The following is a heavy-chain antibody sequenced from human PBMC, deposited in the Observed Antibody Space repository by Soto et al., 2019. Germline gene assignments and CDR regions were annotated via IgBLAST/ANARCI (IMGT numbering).Heavy chain of an antibody. CDR2: ISAYNGNT. D-gene: IGHD6-13*01. V-gene: IGHV1-18*04. Sequence: GASVKVSCKASGYTFTSYGISWVRQAPGQGLEWMGWISAYNGNTNYAQKLQGRVTMTTDTSTSTAYMELRSLRSDDTAVHYCARGGAVVVPALGYSSSWPQDYWGQGTLVTVSS. CDR1: GYTFTSYG. J-gene: IGHJ4*02. CDR3: ARGGAVVVPALGYSSSWPQDY.